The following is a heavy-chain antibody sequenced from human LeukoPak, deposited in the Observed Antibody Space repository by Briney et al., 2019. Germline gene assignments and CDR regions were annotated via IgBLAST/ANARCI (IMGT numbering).Heavy chain of an antibody. Sequence: SVKVSCKASGGTFSSYAISWVRQAPGQGLEWMGGIIPIFGTANYAQKFQGRVTITTDESTSTAYVELSSLRSEDTAVYYCARDLGDFWSGYYIGYWGQGTLVTVSS. CDR3: ARDLGDFWSGYYIGY. D-gene: IGHD3-3*01. V-gene: IGHV1-69*05. CDR1: GGTFSSYA. J-gene: IGHJ4*02. CDR2: IIPIFGTA.